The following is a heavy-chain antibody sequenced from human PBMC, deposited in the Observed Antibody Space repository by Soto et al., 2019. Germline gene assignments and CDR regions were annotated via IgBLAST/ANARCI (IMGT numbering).Heavy chain of an antibody. D-gene: IGHD2-21*02. CDR1: GGSISSGGYS. CDR2: IYHSGST. CDR3: ARKYCGGDCSWFDP. Sequence: SETLSLTCAVSGGSISSGGYSWSWIRQPPGKGLEWIGYIYHSGSTYYNPSLKSRVTISVDRSKNQFSLKLSSVTAADTAVYYCARKYCGGDCSWFDPWGQGTLVTVSS. J-gene: IGHJ5*02. V-gene: IGHV4-30-2*01.